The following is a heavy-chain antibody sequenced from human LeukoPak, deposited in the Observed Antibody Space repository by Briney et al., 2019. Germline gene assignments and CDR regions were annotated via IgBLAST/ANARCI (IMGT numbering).Heavy chain of an antibody. V-gene: IGHV3-23*01. CDR1: GFIFSAFG. Sequence: PGGSLRLSCAASGFIFSAFGMTWVRQPPGKGLEWVSAINSGGGVTYYAGSVKGRFTISRDNSENTLFLQMDSLRAEDTAVYFCASSMGFWNAEFTSITDWGQGTQVTVSS. J-gene: IGHJ4*02. D-gene: IGHD1-1*01. CDR3: ASSMGFWNAEFTSITD. CDR2: INSGGGVT.